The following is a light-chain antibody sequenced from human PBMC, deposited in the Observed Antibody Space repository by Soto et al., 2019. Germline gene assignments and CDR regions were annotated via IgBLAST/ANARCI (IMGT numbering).Light chain of an antibody. CDR1: QSVSIQ. CDR2: DTS. Sequence: ETVMTQSPGTLSVSLGERATLSCRASQSVSIQLACYQQKPGQAPRLLIYDTSTRATGIPARFSGSGSGTEFTLTISSLQSEDFAVYYCHQYSNWPPITVGQGPRLE. CDR3: HQYSNWPPIT. V-gene: IGKV3-15*01. J-gene: IGKJ5*01.